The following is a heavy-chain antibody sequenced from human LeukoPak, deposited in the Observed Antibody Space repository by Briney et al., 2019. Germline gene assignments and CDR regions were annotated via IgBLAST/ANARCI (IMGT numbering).Heavy chain of an antibody. Sequence: SETLSLTCTVSGGSISSYYWSWIRQPPGKGLEWIGYIYYSGSTNYNPSLKSRVTISVDTSKNQFSLKLSSVTAADTAVYYCARNRDYFDYWGQGTLVTVSS. CDR1: GGSISSYY. CDR3: ARNRDYFDY. J-gene: IGHJ4*02. V-gene: IGHV4-59*01. D-gene: IGHD1-14*01. CDR2: IYYSGST.